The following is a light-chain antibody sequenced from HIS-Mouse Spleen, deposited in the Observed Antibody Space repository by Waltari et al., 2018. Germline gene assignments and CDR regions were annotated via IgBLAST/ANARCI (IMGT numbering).Light chain of an antibody. V-gene: IGKV1-39*01. CDR1: QSISSD. CDR3: QQSYSTPT. J-gene: IGKJ1*01. Sequence: DIQMTQSPSSLSASVGDRVTITCRASQSISSDLNWYQQKPGNAPKLLIYAASSLQSGVPSRFSGSGSGTDFTLTISSLQPEDFATYYCQQSYSTPTFGQGTKVEIK. CDR2: AAS.